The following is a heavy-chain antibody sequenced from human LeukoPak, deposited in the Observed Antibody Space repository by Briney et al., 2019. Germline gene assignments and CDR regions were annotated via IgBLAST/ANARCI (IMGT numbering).Heavy chain of an antibody. V-gene: IGHV3-23*01. CDR1: GFIFSSYS. CDR3: AKGRGGYHSADY. J-gene: IGHJ4*02. Sequence: PGGSLRLSCAASGFIFSSYSMSWVRQAPGKGLKWVSVISGSGGSTYYADSVKGRFTISRDNSKNTLYLQMNSLRVEDTAVYYCAKGRGGYHSADYWGQGTLVTVSS. D-gene: IGHD5-24*01. CDR2: ISGSGGST.